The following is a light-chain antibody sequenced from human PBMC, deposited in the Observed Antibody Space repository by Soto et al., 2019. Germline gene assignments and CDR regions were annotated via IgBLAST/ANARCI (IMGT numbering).Light chain of an antibody. CDR2: AAS. Sequence: DIQLTQSPSFLSASVGDRVTITCRASQGISSYLAWYQQKPGNAPKLLIYAASTLQSGVPSRFSGSGSGTDFTLTISSLQPEDFAAYYCQQLNSYPPTFGQGTRLEIK. CDR1: QGISSY. V-gene: IGKV1-9*01. CDR3: QQLNSYPPT. J-gene: IGKJ5*01.